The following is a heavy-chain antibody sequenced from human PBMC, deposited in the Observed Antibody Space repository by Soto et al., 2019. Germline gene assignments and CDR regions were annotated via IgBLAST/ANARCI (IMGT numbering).Heavy chain of an antibody. Sequence: QVQLEQSGAEVKKPGASVKVSCKASGYTFTSYDINWVRQATGQGLEWMGWMNPNSGNTGYAQKFQGRVTMTRNTSISTAYMELSSLRSEDTAVHYCARDYGRDCGMDVWGQGTTVTVSS. D-gene: IGHD4-17*01. V-gene: IGHV1-8*01. CDR2: MNPNSGNT. CDR1: GYTFTSYD. J-gene: IGHJ6*02. CDR3: ARDYGRDCGMDV.